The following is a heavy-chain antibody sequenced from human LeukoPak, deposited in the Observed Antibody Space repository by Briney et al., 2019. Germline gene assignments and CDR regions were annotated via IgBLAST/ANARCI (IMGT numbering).Heavy chain of an antibody. V-gene: IGHV4-30-2*01. CDR3: ARVKVEQQLTNWGFGFQH. J-gene: IGHJ1*01. CDR2: IYHSGST. Sequence: PSETLSLTCTVSGGSISSGGYYWGWLRQPPGRGGEGVGYIYHSGSTYYNPSLKCRVTISVDRSKNQFSLKLSSVTAADTTVYYCARVKVEQQLTNWGFGFQHWGQGTLVTVSS. D-gene: IGHD6-13*01. CDR1: GGSISSGGYY.